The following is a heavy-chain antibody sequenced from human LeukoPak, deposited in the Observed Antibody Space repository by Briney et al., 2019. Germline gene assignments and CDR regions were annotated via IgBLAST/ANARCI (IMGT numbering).Heavy chain of an antibody. Sequence: QPGGSLRLSCAASGFPFNSFAMHWVRQVPGKGLEWVAVISYDGSNKYYADSVKGRFTTSRDNSKNMLYLQLNSLRAEDTAVYYCVRDQGRDFWSGYRFDYWGQGTLVTVSS. CDR3: VRDQGRDFWSGYRFDY. CDR1: GFPFNSFA. V-gene: IGHV3-30*04. CDR2: ISYDGSNK. J-gene: IGHJ4*02. D-gene: IGHD3-3*01.